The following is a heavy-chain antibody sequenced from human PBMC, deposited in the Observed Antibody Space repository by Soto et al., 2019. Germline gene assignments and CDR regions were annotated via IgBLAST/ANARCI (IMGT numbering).Heavy chain of an antibody. CDR2: VKDGGHT. CDR1: GVSLSGYY. V-gene: IGHV4-34*01. J-gene: IGHJ4*02. Sequence: QVQLQQWGAGLLKPSETLSLNCAVNGVSLSGYYWSWIRQPPGKGLEWIGEVKDGGHTNYSPSLRGRVTISSDTSNNPFSLRLNSVTAADTGVYYCARGQEGVVATHCDQGSLVTVSS. CDR3: ARGQEGVVATH. D-gene: IGHD5-12*01.